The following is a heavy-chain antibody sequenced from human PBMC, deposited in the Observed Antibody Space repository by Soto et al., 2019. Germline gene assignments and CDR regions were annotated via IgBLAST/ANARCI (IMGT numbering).Heavy chain of an antibody. V-gene: IGHV3-30-3*01. CDR2: ISYDGNNK. CDR3: EREMVSVFRGVMDKVDY. D-gene: IGHD3-16*01. CDR1: GFTFSSYT. J-gene: IGHJ4*02. Sequence: GGSLRLSCAASGFTFSSYTMHWVRQAPGKGLEWVTVISYDGNNKYYADSVKGRFTISRDNSKNTLYLQMNSLRAEDTAVYYCEREMVSVFRGVMDKVDYWGQGALVTVSS.